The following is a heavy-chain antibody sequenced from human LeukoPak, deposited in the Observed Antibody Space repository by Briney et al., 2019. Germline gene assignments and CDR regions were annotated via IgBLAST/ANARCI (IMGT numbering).Heavy chain of an antibody. V-gene: IGHV3-64*01. CDR2: ISSNGGST. J-gene: IGHJ4*02. D-gene: IGHD3-22*01. CDR3: ARVDYDSSGYPDY. CDR1: GFTFSSYA. Sequence: PGGSLRLSCAASGFTFSSYAMPWVRQAPGKGLEYVSAISSNGGSTYYANSVKGRFTISRDNSKNTLYLQMGSLRAEDMAVYYCARVDYDSSGYPDYWGQGTLVTVSS.